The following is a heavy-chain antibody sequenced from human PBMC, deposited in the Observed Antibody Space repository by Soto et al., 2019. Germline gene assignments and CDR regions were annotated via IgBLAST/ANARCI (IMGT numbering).Heavy chain of an antibody. D-gene: IGHD1-26*01. CDR3: ARLGSYYFDY. Sequence: GGSLRLSCAASGFTFSSYAMHWVRQAPGKGLEYVSAISSNGGSTYYANSVKGRFTISRDNSKNTLYLQMGSLRAEDMAVYYCARLGSYYFDYWGQGTLVTVSS. V-gene: IGHV3-64*01. J-gene: IGHJ4*02. CDR2: ISSNGGST. CDR1: GFTFSSYA.